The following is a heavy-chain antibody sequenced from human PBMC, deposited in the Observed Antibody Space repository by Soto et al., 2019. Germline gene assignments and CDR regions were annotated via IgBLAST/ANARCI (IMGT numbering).Heavy chain of an antibody. CDR1: GYTFTGYY. J-gene: IGHJ5*02. Sequence: ASVKVSCKASGYTFTGYYMHWVRQAPGQGLDWMGWINPNSGGTNYAQKFQGWVTMTRDTSISTAYMELSRLRSDDTAVYYCARENYDFWSGYPDNNWFDPWGQGTLVTVSS. D-gene: IGHD3-3*01. CDR2: INPNSGGT. V-gene: IGHV1-2*04. CDR3: ARENYDFWSGYPDNNWFDP.